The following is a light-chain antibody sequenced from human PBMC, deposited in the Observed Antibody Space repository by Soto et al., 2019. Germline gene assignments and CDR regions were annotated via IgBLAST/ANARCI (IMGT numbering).Light chain of an antibody. J-gene: IGLJ2*01. V-gene: IGLV7-46*01. CDR3: LLSYSGAQV. CDR2: ETS. CDR1: TGAVTSGHY. Sequence: QAVVTQEPSLTVSPGGTVTLTCGSSTGAVTSGHYPYWFQQKPGQAPRTRIYETSNKHSWTPARFSGSLLGGKAALTLSGAQPEDEAEYYCLLSYSGAQVFGGGTKLTVL.